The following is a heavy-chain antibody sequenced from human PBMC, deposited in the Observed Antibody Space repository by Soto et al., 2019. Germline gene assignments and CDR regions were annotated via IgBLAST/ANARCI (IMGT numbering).Heavy chain of an antibody. Sequence: QVQLQQWGAGLLKPSETLSLTCAVYGGSFSDYYWSWIRQPPGKGLEWIGEISHSGSTNYNPSLKSRVTISVDPSKAQFSLKLSSVTAADTAVYYCASGTGYWGQGTLVTVSS. CDR1: GGSFSDYY. V-gene: IGHV4-34*01. CDR3: ASGTGY. J-gene: IGHJ4*02. CDR2: ISHSGST. D-gene: IGHD3-10*01.